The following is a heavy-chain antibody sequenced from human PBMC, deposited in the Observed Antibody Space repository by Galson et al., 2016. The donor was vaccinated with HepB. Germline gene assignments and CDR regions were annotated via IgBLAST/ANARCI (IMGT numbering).Heavy chain of an antibody. Sequence: SLRLSCAASGFTFSHAWMSWVRQVPGQGLEWVAVTSHDGSNEYYADSVKGRFAISRDNPKNALYLQMNSLTAGDTAVYYCAKGGPGIAVPADLWGQGILVTVSS. CDR3: AKGGPGIAVPADL. J-gene: IGHJ5*02. D-gene: IGHD6-19*01. V-gene: IGHV3-30*18. CDR2: TSHDGSNE. CDR1: GFTFSHAW.